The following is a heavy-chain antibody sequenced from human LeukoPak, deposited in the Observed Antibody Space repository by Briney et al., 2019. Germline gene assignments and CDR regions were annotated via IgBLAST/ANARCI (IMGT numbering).Heavy chain of an antibody. CDR2: ISGNGDST. V-gene: IGHV3-23*01. CDR3: AKCPLFYDSRGYEY. J-gene: IGHJ4*02. CDR1: GFTFSRYW. D-gene: IGHD3-22*01. Sequence: GGSLRLSCVGSGFTFSRYWLNWVRQAPGKGLEWVSSISGNGDSTYYADSVKGRFTISRDKSKNTLYLQMNSLRAEDTAIYYCAKCPLFYDSRGYEYWGQGTLVTVSS.